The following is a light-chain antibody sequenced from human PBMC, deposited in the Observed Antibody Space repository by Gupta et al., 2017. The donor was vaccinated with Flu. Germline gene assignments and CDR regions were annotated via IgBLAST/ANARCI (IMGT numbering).Light chain of an antibody. V-gene: IGKV3-20*01. CDR2: GAY. J-gene: IGKJ1*01. CDR1: QSVSSSY. Sequence: EIVLTQSPGTLSLSPGERATLSCRASQSVSSSYLAWYQQTPGQAPRLLIYGAYIRATGIPDRFSGGGSGTDFTLTISRLGPEDFAVYYCQHYGTAPRTFGQGTKVEIK. CDR3: QHYGTAPRT.